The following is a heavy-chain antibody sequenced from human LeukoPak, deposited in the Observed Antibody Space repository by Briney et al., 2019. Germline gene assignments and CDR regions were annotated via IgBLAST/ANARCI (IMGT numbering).Heavy chain of an antibody. CDR3: ARQYRNYYYYYMDV. J-gene: IGHJ6*03. CDR2: IYTSGST. Sequence: PSETLSLTCTVSGGSISSYYWTWIRQPPGKGLEWIGYIYTSGSTNYNPSLKSRVTISVDTSKNQFSLKLSSVTAADTAVYYCARQYRNYYYYYMDVWGKGTTVTVSS. V-gene: IGHV4-4*09. CDR1: GGSISSYY. D-gene: IGHD1-14*01.